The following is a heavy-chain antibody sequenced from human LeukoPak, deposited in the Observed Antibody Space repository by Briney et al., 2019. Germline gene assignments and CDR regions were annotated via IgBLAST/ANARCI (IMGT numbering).Heavy chain of an antibody. V-gene: IGHV3-7*01. J-gene: IGHJ4*02. CDR1: AFTFSRYW. CDR2: IKEDGSGA. D-gene: IGHD4-17*01. Sequence: GGSLRLSCAASAFTFSRYWMSWVRQAPGKGLEWVASIKEDGSGAYYVDSVKDRFTISRDNAKNSLYLQMNSLRAEDTAMYYCARDTAYDYGDYVFDYWGQGTLVTVSS. CDR3: ARDTAYDYGDYVFDY.